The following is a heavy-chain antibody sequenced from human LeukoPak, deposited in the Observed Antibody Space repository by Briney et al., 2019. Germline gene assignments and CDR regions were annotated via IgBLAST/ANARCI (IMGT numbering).Heavy chain of an antibody. Sequence: PSETLSLTCAVYGGSFSGYYWSWIRQPPGKGLEWIGEINHSGSTNYNPSLKSRVTISVDTSKNQFSQKLSSVTAADTAVYYCARVVGVRAETFDHWGQGTLVTVSS. CDR1: GGSFSGYY. J-gene: IGHJ4*02. CDR3: ARVVGVRAETFDH. V-gene: IGHV4-34*01. D-gene: IGHD2-8*01. CDR2: INHSGST.